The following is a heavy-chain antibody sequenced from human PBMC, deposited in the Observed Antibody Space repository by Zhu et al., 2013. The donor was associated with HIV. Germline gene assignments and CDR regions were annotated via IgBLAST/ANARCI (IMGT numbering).Heavy chain of an antibody. J-gene: IGHJ4*02. CDR3: ARAHFSSIVGATGYYFDY. CDR1: GYTFTSYG. D-gene: IGHD1-26*01. CDR2: ISAYNGNT. Sequence: QVQLVQSGAEVKKPGASVKVSCKASGYTFTSYGISWVRQAPGQGLEWMGWISAYNGNTNYAQKLQGRVTMTTDTSTSTAYMELRSLRSDDTAVYYCARAHFSSIVGATGYYFDYWGQGTLVTVSS. V-gene: IGHV1-18*04.